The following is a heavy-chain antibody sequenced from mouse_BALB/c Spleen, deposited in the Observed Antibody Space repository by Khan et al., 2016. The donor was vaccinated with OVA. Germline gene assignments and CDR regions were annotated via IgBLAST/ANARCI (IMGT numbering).Heavy chain of an antibody. J-gene: IGHJ4*01. V-gene: IGHV3-2*02. D-gene: IGHD1-1*01. CDR2: ISYSGST. CDR3: ARKNNYGYDMDY. CDR1: GYSISSNYA. Sequence: EVQLQESGPGLVNPSQSLSLTCTVAGYSISSNYAWSWIRQFPGNKLEWMGYISYSGSTSYNPSLKSRISITRDTSKNQFFLQLNSVTAEDTATYYCARKNNYGYDMDYWGQGTSVTVSS.